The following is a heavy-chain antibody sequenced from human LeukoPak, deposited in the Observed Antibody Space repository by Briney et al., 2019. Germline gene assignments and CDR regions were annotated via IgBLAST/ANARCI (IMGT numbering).Heavy chain of an antibody. V-gene: IGHV3-30*02. J-gene: IGHJ4*02. CDR1: GFTFSSYG. CDR2: IWYGGSNK. D-gene: IGHD1-26*01. CDR3: AKDRNRVGATPYVDY. Sequence: GGSLRLSCAASGFTFSSYGMHWVRQAPGKGLEWVAVIWYGGSNKYYAGSVKGRFTISRDNSKNTLYLQMNSLRAEDTAVYYCAKDRNRVGATPYVDYWGQGTLVTVSS.